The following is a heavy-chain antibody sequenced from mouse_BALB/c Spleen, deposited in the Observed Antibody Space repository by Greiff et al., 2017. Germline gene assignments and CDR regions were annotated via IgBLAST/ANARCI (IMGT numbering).Heavy chain of an antibody. J-gene: IGHJ3*01. V-gene: IGHV1-77*01. CDR1: GYTFTDYY. CDR2: IYPGSGNT. CDR3: AREGFYDYDAWFAY. Sequence: VQLQQSGAELARPGASVKLSCKASGYTFTDYYINWVKQRTGQGLEWIGEIYPGSGNTYYNEKFKGKATLTADKSSSTAYMQLSSLTSEDTAVYYCAREGFYDYDAWFAYWGQGTLVTVSA. D-gene: IGHD2-4*01.